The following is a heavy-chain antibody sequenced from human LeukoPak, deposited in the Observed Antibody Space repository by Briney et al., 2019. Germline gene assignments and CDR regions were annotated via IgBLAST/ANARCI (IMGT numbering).Heavy chain of an antibody. D-gene: IGHD3-22*01. J-gene: IGHJ6*03. CDR1: GITFSSYG. CDR2: ISYTGGST. Sequence: QAGGSLRLSCVASGITFSSYGMSWVRQTPGKGLEWVSSISYTGGSTYYADSVKGRFTISRDNAKNSLYLQMNSLRAEDTAVYYCARGPFSYYDSSGSPWTDYYYYMDVWGKGTTVTVSS. V-gene: IGHV3-23*01. CDR3: ARGPFSYYDSSGSPWTDYYYYMDV.